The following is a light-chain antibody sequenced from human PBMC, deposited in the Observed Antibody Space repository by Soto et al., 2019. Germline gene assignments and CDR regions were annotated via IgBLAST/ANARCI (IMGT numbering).Light chain of an antibody. CDR3: SSYTSSSTTV. CDR2: DVS. V-gene: IGLV2-14*03. Sequence: QSALTQPASVSGSPGQSITISCTGTSSDVGGYNYVSWYQQHPGKAPKLMIYDVSNRPSGVSNRFSGSKSGNTASLTISGLLAEDEADYYCSSYTSSSTTVFGGGTKVTVL. CDR1: SSDVGGYNY. J-gene: IGLJ2*01.